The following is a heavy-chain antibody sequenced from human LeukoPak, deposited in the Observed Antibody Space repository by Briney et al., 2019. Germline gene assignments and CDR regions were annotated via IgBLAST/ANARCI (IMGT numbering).Heavy chain of an antibody. CDR2: FDPEDGET. D-gene: IGHD3-9*01. Sequence: GASVKVSCKVSGYTLTELSMHWVRQAPGKGLEWMGGFDPEDGETIYAQKFQGRVTMTEDTSTDTAHMELSSLRSEDTAVYYCATVGPLRYFDWLPPRYFDYWGQGTLVTVSS. CDR1: GYTLTELS. CDR3: ATVGPLRYFDWLPPRYFDY. V-gene: IGHV1-24*01. J-gene: IGHJ4*02.